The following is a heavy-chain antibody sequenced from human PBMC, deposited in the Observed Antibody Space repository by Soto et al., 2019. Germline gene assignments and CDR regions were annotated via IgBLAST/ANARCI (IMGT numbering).Heavy chain of an antibody. D-gene: IGHD2-15*01. J-gene: IGHJ4*02. CDR3: ARDGPYCRGGSCYLFDY. CDR2: IYYSGST. Sequence: SEILSLTCTVSGGSIGSGGYYWSWIRKHPGKGLEWIGYIYYSGSTYYNPSLKSRVTISVDTSKNQFSLKLSSVTAADTAVYYCARDGPYCRGGSCYLFDYWGQGTLVTVSS. CDR1: GGSIGSGGYY. V-gene: IGHV4-31*03.